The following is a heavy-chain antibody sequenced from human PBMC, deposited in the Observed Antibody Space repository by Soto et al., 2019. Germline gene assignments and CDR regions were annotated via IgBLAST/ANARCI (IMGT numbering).Heavy chain of an antibody. Sequence: EVQLVESGGGVVRPGGSLRLSCAASGFTFDDYGMSWVRQAPGKGLEWVSGINWNGGSTGYADSVKGRFTISRDNAKNSLYLQMNRLRAQDTALYCCARVRGSSWSRNFDLWGRGTLVTVSS. CDR3: ARVRGSSWSRNFDL. V-gene: IGHV3-20*04. J-gene: IGHJ2*01. D-gene: IGHD6-13*01. CDR1: GFTFDDYG. CDR2: INWNGGST.